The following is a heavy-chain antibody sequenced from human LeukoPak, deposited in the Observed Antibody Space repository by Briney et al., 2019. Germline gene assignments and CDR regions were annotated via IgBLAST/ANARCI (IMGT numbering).Heavy chain of an antibody. CDR1: GFTLSSYS. V-gene: IGHV3-48*01. CDR3: ARAGHADSFDY. D-gene: IGHD2-21*01. J-gene: IGHJ4*02. CDR2: ISTTSRTI. Sequence: GGSLRLSCAASGFTLSSYSMNWVRQAPGKGLEWVSYISTTSRTIHYADSVKGRFTISRDNAKNSLYLQMNSLRAEGTAVYYCARAGHADSFDYWGQGALVTVSS.